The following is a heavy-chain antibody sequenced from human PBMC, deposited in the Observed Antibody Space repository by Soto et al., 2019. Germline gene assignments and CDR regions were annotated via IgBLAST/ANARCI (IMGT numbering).Heavy chain of an antibody. CDR3: ARPVPAAGYYYGMDV. CDR2: IIPIFGTA. D-gene: IGHD2-2*01. V-gene: IGHV1-69*13. J-gene: IGHJ6*02. Sequence: SVKVSCKASGGTFSSYAISWVRQAPGQGLEWMGGIIPIFGTANYAQKFQGRVTITADESTSTAYMELSSLRSEDTAVYYCARPVPAAGYYYGMDVWGQGTPVPVSS. CDR1: GGTFSSYA.